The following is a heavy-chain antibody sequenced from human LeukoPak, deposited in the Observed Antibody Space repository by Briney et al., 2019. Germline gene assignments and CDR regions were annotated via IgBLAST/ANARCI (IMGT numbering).Heavy chain of an antibody. V-gene: IGHV4-30-4*01. D-gene: IGHD2-2*01. CDR1: GGSISSDDYY. Sequence: SQTLSLTCTVSGGSISSDDYYWSWIRQPPGKGLEWIGYIYYSGITYYNPSLKSRVSISVDTSKNQFSLKMRSVTAADTAVYYCARGHIVVGPSALFRRLGAYYFDYWGQGTLVSVSS. CDR2: IYYSGIT. J-gene: IGHJ4*02. CDR3: ARGHIVVGPSALFRRLGAYYFDY.